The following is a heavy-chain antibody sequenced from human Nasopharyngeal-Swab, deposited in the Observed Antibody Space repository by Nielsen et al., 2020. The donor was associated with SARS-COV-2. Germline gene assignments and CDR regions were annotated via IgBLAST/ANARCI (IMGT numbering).Heavy chain of an antibody. V-gene: IGHV1-18*01. CDR1: GYTFTSYG. CDR2: ISAYNGNT. Sequence: ASVKVSCKASGYTFTSYGISWVRHAPGQRLEWMGWISAYNGNTNSAQKLQGRVTMTTDTSTSTAYMELRSLRSDDTAVYYCARVGSYYYDSSGYAGSSYYFDYWSQGTLVTVSA. CDR3: ARVGSYYYDSSGYAGSSYYFDY. D-gene: IGHD3-22*01. J-gene: IGHJ4*02.